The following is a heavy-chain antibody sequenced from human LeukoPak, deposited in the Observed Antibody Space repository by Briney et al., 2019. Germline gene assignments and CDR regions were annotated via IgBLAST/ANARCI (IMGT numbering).Heavy chain of an antibody. J-gene: IGHJ3*02. D-gene: IGHD3-22*01. V-gene: IGHV3-48*03. Sequence: PGGSLRLSCAVSGFTFSSYEMNWVRQAPGKGLEWVSYISISGSTIYYADSVKGRFTISRDNAKNSLYLQMNSPRAEDTAVYYCARGGSSGYYFNAFDIWGQGTMVTVSS. CDR1: GFTFSSYE. CDR2: ISISGSTI. CDR3: ARGGSSGYYFNAFDI.